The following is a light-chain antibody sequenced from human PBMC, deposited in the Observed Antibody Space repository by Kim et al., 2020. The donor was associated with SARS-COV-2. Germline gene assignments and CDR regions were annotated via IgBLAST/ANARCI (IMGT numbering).Light chain of an antibody. CDR2: SAS. CDR3: QQYNNWPRWT. V-gene: IGKV3-15*01. Sequence: EIVMTQSPATLSVSPGKSATLSCRASQSVSSNLAWYQQKPGQAPRLLIYSASTRATGIPARFSGSGSGTDFTLIISSLQSEDFAVYYCQQYNNWPRWTFGQGTKVDIK. CDR1: QSVSSN. J-gene: IGKJ1*01.